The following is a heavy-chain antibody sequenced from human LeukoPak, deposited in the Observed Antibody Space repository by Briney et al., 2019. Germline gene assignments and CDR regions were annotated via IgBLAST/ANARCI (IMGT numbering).Heavy chain of an antibody. V-gene: IGHV1-24*01. CDR1: GYTLTELS. D-gene: IGHD3-22*01. CDR2: FDPEDGET. Sequence: ASVKVSCKVSGYTLTELSMHWVRQAPGKGLEWMGGFDPEDGETIYAQKFQGRVTMTEDSSTDTAYMELSSLRSEDTAVYYCATRSYYDSSGYTLDYWGQGTLVTVSS. J-gene: IGHJ4*02. CDR3: ATRSYYDSSGYTLDY.